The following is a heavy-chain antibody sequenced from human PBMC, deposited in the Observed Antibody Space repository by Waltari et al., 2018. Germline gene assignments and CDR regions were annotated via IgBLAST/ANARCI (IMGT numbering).Heavy chain of an antibody. CDR2: IYYCGST. CDR1: GGSISSSSYY. CDR3: ARDPILTGYLTLPDY. Sequence: QLQLQESGPGLVKPSETLSLTCTVSGGSISSSSYYWGWIRQPPGKGLEWIGSIYYCGSTYYNPSLKSRVTISVDTSKNQFSLELSSVTAADTAVYYCARDPILTGYLTLPDYWGQGTLVTVSS. J-gene: IGHJ4*02. V-gene: IGHV4-39*01. D-gene: IGHD3-9*01.